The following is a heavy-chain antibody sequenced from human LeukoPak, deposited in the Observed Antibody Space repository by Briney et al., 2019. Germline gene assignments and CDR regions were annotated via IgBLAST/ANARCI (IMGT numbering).Heavy chain of an antibody. CDR1: GFTFSSYE. CDR3: ARNRGSASYFYYDMDV. Sequence: PGGSLRLSCATSGFTFSSYEMTWVRQAPGKGLEWISYISGSGGTRYYADSVKGRFTISRDNAKNSLYLQMTSLRAEDTAVYYCARNRGSASYFYYDMDVWGKGTPVTVSS. CDR2: ISGSGGTR. D-gene: IGHD2-2*01. J-gene: IGHJ6*04. V-gene: IGHV3-48*03.